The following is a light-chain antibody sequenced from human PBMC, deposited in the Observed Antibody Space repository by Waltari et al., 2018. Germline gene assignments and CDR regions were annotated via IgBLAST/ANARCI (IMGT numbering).Light chain of an antibody. CDR3: QQYNTYSGT. V-gene: IGKV1-9*01. J-gene: IGKJ1*01. Sequence: DIQLTQSPSFLSASVGDRVTITCRASQGISSYLTWFQQKPGKAPKLLIYAASTLQSGVPSRFSGSGSGTEFTLTISSLQPDDFATYYCQQYNTYSGTFGRGTTVDVK. CDR2: AAS. CDR1: QGISSY.